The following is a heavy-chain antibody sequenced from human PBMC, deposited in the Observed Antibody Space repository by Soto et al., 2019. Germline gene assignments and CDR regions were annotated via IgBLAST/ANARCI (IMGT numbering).Heavy chain of an antibody. CDR1: GFTFSSYA. V-gene: IGHV3-23*01. Sequence: GGSLRLSCAASGFTFSSYAMSWVRQAPGKGLEWVSAISGSGGSTYYAESVKGRFTISRDNSKNTLYLQMNSLRAEDTAVYYCAKRGLRYFDWPHFDYWGQGTLVTVSS. CDR2: ISGSGGST. J-gene: IGHJ4*02. D-gene: IGHD3-9*01. CDR3: AKRGLRYFDWPHFDY.